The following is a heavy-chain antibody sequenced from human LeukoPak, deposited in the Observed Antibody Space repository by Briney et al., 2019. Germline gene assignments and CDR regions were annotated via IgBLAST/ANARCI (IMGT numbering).Heavy chain of an antibody. CDR2: ISSSSSYI. V-gene: IGHV3-21*04. J-gene: IGHJ4*02. D-gene: IGHD5-24*01. Sequence: KPGGSLRLSCAASGFTFSSYSMNWVRQAPGKGLEWVSSISSSSSYIYYADSVKGRFTISRDNSRNTLYLQMNSLRAEDTAVYYCAKDDRWLQFCCWGQGTLVTVSA. CDR1: GFTFSSYS. CDR3: AKDDRWLQFCC.